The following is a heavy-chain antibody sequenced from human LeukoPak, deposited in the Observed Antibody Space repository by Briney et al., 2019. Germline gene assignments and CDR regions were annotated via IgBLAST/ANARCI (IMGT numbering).Heavy chain of an antibody. CDR3: ARDYPGFPDDLVQADRFDY. CDR1: GFIFKTYA. V-gene: IGHV3-33*01. J-gene: IGHJ4*02. D-gene: IGHD1-1*01. CDR2: IWYDGSNK. Sequence: PGGSLRLSCAASGFIFKTYAMHWVRQAPGKGLEWVTMIWYDGSNKYYGDSVKGRFTISRDNSKNTVYLQMNSLRVEDTAVYYCARDYPGFPDDLVQADRFDYWGQGTQVTVSS.